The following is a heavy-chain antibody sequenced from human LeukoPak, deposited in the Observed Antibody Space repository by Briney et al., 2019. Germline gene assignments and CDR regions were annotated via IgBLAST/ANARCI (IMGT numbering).Heavy chain of an antibody. CDR2: ISYDGSNK. J-gene: IGHJ6*03. Sequence: GGSLRLSCAASGFTFSSYTMHWVRQAPGKGLEWVAVISYDGSNKYYADSVKGRFTISRDNSKNTLYLQMNSLRAEDTAVYYCAKVGVTGIYYFYYMDVWGKGTTVTVSS. D-gene: IGHD3-10*01. CDR1: GFTFSSYT. CDR3: AKVGVTGIYYFYYMDV. V-gene: IGHV3-30*04.